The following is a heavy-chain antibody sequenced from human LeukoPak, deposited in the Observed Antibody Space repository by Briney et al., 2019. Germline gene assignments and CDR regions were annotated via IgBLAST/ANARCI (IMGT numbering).Heavy chain of an antibody. CDR1: GGTFSSYA. CDR2: IIPILGIA. Sequence: SVKVSCKASGGTFSSYAISWVRQAPGQGLEWMGRIIPILGIANYAQEFQGRVTITADKSMSTAYMELSSLRSEDTAVYYCARRAYSSSSGWFDPWGQGTLVTVSS. CDR3: ARRAYSSSSGWFDP. D-gene: IGHD6-6*01. V-gene: IGHV1-69*04. J-gene: IGHJ5*02.